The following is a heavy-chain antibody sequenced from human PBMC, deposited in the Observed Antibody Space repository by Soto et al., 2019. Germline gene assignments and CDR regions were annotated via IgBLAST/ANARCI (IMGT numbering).Heavy chain of an antibody. D-gene: IGHD2-8*01. V-gene: IGHV1-24*01. J-gene: IGHJ6*02. Sequence: ASVKVSCKVSGYTLTELSMHWLRQAPGKGLEWMGGFDPEDGETIYAQKFQGRVTMTEDTSTDTAYMELSSLRSEDTAVYYCATGGCTNGVCYGHYYYYYGMDVWGQGTMVTVSS. CDR3: ATGGCTNGVCYGHYYYYYGMDV. CDR1: GYTLTELS. CDR2: FDPEDGET.